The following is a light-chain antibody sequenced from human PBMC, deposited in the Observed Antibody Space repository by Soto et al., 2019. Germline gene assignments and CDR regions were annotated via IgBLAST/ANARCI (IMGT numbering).Light chain of an antibody. V-gene: IGKV1-5*03. CDR1: QSISSW. J-gene: IGKJ1*01. Sequence: DIQMTQSPSTLSASVGDRVIITCRASQSISSWLAWYQQKPGKAPTLLIYRASTLKSGIPSRFSGSGSGTDFTLTISSLQPDDFATYYCQQYDRASWTFGQGTKVEIK. CDR2: RAS. CDR3: QQYDRASWT.